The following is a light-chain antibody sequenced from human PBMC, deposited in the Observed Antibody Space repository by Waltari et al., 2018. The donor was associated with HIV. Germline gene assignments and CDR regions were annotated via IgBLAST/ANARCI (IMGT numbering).Light chain of an antibody. V-gene: IGLV1-44*01. CDR2: GKK. J-gene: IGLJ2*01. CDR3: ASWDDSLNGPV. CDR1: TSNIGSNT. Sequence: QSVLTQPPSASGTPEQRVTISCSGSTSNIGSNTVTWFQQFPGTAPTVLIFGKKQRPYGVPARFSGSKSGTAASLAISGLQSEDEADYYWASWDDSLNGPVFGGGTKLTVV.